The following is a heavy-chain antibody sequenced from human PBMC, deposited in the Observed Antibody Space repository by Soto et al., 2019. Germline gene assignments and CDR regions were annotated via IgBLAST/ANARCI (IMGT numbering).Heavy chain of an antibody. Sequence: PSESLSIGGAFSGCSISSGDYSWSWIRQPPGKGLEWIGHIYYTGSTYYNPSLKSRLTISVDTSKNQLSLKLTSVTAADTAVYYCARALDDSSGYYGGLGYWGQGTLVTVPS. CDR3: ARALDDSSGYYGGLGY. J-gene: IGHJ4*02. V-gene: IGHV4-30-4*01. CDR1: GCSISSGDYS. D-gene: IGHD3-22*01. CDR2: IYYTGST.